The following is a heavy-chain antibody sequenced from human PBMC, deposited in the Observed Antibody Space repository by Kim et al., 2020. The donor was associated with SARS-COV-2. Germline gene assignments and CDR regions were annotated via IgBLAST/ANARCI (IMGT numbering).Heavy chain of an antibody. D-gene: IGHD2-21*02. V-gene: IGHV3-7*01. CDR3: MGTGTYSY. CDR2: DGSEK. Sequence: DGSEKHYLDSVKGRFTIARDNAINSFNLQMDSLRVEDTALYYCMGTGTYSYWGQGTLVTVSS. J-gene: IGHJ4*02.